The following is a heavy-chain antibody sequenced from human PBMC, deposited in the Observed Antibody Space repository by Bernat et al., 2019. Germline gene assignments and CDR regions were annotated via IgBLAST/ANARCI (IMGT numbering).Heavy chain of an antibody. J-gene: IGHJ1*01. Sequence: QVQLVQSGAEVKKPGSSVKVSCKASGGTFSSYTISWVRQAPGQGLEWMGRIIPILGIANYAQKFQGRVTITADKSTSTAYMELSSLRSEDTAVYYCARDSLLQVYCGGDCGFHNWGQGTLVTVSS. D-gene: IGHD2-21*02. CDR1: GGTFSSYT. CDR3: ARDSLLQVYCGGDCGFHN. CDR2: IIPILGIA. V-gene: IGHV1-69*08.